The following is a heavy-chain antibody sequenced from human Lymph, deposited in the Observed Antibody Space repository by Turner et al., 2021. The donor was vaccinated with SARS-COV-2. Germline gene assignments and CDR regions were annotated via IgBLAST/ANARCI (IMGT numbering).Heavy chain of an antibody. J-gene: IGHJ4*02. CDR1: GFTFSSYA. CDR3: AKDQFTLSSGWEDY. D-gene: IGHD6-19*01. Sequence: EVQLLESGGGVVEPGGSLRLPCAASGFTFSSYAMTGGRQAPGKGLEWVSTISGSGGSTYYAGSVKGRLTISRDNSKNTLYLKMNRLRAEDTAVYYGAKDQFTLSSGWEDYWGQGTLVTVSS. CDR2: ISGSGGST. V-gene: IGHV3-23*01.